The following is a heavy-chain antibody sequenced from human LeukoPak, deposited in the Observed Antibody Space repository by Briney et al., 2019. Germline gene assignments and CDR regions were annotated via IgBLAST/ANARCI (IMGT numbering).Heavy chain of an antibody. CDR3: ARRGNYHGSVNYEDY. V-gene: IGHV4-39*01. J-gene: IGHJ4*02. CDR2: VYYSGST. CDR1: GASISRSTYY. Sequence: PSETLSLTCTVSGASISRSTYYWGWIRQPPGKGLEWVGSVYYSGSTYYNPSLKSRVTISVDTSKNLFSLNLSSVTAADAAVHYCARRGNYHGSVNYEDYWGQGTLVTVSS. D-gene: IGHD3-10*01.